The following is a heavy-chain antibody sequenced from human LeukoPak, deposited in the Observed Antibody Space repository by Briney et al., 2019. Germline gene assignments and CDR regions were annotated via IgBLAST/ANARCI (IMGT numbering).Heavy chain of an antibody. CDR3: ARDGLPYYDSSGFPPDY. J-gene: IGHJ4*02. Sequence: XGYTFTSXGISWVRQAPGQGREWMGWIXAYNGNTNYAQKLQGRVTITTDTSTSTAYMELRSLRSDDTAVYYCARDGLPYYDSSGFPPDYWGQGTLVTVSS. CDR1: GYTFTSXG. CDR2: IXAYNGNT. D-gene: IGHD3-22*01. V-gene: IGHV1-18*01.